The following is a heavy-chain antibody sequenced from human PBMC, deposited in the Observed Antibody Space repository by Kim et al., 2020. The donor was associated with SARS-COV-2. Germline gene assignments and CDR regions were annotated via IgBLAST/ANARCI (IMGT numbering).Heavy chain of an antibody. CDR2: IYYSGST. Sequence: SETLSLTCTVSGGSISSYYWSWIRQPPGKGLEWIGYIYYSGSTNYNPSLKSRVTISVDTSKNQFSLKLSSVTAADTAVYYCAREGERFGEPDAFDIWGQGTMVTVSS. D-gene: IGHD3-10*01. CDR3: AREGERFGEPDAFDI. V-gene: IGHV4-59*01. CDR1: GGSISSYY. J-gene: IGHJ3*02.